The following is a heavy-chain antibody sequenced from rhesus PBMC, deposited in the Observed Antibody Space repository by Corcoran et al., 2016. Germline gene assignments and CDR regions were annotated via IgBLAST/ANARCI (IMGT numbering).Heavy chain of an antibody. CDR1: GGSFSSYW. CDR2: INGNSGIT. J-gene: IGHJ2*01. Sequence: QLQLQESGPGLVKPSETLSLTCAVSGGSFSSYWWSWIRQPPGRGLEWIGEINGNSGITNYNPPRKSRVTVSKDASKNQFSLNLSSVTAADTAMYYCARGYSWNNVGWYFDLWGPGTPITISS. CDR3: ARGYSWNNVGWYFDL. V-gene: IGHV4-80*01. D-gene: IGHD1-20*01.